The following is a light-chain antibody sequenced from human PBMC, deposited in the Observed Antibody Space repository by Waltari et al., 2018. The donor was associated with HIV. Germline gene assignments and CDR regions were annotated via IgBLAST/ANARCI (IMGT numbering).Light chain of an antibody. CDR2: RNN. CDR3: AAWDDSLSGWV. Sequence: QSVLTQPPSASGTPGQRVTISCSGSSSNLGYNYVSWYQQLPGTAPKLLIYRNNQRPSGVPDRFSGSKSGTSASLAISGLRSEDEADYYCAAWDDSLSGWVFGGGTKLTVL. V-gene: IGLV1-47*01. J-gene: IGLJ3*02. CDR1: SSNLGYNY.